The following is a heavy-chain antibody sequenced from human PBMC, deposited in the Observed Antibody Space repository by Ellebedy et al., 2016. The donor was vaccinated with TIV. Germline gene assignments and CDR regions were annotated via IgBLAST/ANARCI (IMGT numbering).Heavy chain of an antibody. CDR2: MNPNSGNT. V-gene: IGHV1-8*03. CDR1: GYTFTSYD. Sequence: ASVKVSCKASGYTFTSYDINWVRQATGQGLEWMGWMNPNSGNTGYAQKFQGRVTITRNTSISTAYMELSSLRSEDTAVYYCARGGGSGWVYYYYYGMDVWGQGTTVTVSS. D-gene: IGHD6-19*01. CDR3: ARGGGSGWVYYYYYGMDV. J-gene: IGHJ6*02.